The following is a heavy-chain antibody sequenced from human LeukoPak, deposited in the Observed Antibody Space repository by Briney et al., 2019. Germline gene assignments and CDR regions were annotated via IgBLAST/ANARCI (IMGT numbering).Heavy chain of an antibody. V-gene: IGHV3-21*04. D-gene: IGHD6-19*01. CDR3: AKRSGYTTGWFFDF. J-gene: IGHJ4*02. Sequence: PGGSLRLSCAASGFTLSSYSMNWVRQAPGKGLEWVSSISSSSSYIYYADSVKGRFTISRDNAKNSLYLQMNSLRAEDTAVFYCAKRSGYTTGWFFDFWGQGTLVTVSS. CDR2: ISSSSSYI. CDR1: GFTLSSYS.